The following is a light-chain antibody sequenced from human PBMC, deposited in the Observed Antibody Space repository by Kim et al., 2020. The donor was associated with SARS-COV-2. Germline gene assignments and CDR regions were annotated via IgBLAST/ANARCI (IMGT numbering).Light chain of an antibody. CDR1: SSDVGSYDR. V-gene: IGLV2-18*02. CDR3: CSYISDNTYV. J-gene: IGLJ1*01. CDR2: EVS. Sequence: QSSLTQPPSVSRSPGQSVAISCTGTSSDVGSYDRVSWYRQSPGTAPKLMIYEVSNRPSGVPDRFSGSKSGNTASLTITGLQAEDEADYYCCSYISDNTYVFGTGTKVTVL.